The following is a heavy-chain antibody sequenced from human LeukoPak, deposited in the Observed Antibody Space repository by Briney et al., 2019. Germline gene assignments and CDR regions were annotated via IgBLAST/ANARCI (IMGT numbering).Heavy chain of an antibody. J-gene: IGHJ4*02. CDR3: ARTYYYGSGSYDY. Sequence: PGGSLRLSCAASGFTFSSYIMNWVRQAPGKGLEWVSSISSSTNYIYYAESVKGRFTISRDNAKNSLYLQMNSLRAEDTAMYYCARTYYYGSGSYDYWGQGTLVTVSS. D-gene: IGHD3-10*01. CDR1: GFTFSSYI. V-gene: IGHV3-21*01. CDR2: ISSSTNYI.